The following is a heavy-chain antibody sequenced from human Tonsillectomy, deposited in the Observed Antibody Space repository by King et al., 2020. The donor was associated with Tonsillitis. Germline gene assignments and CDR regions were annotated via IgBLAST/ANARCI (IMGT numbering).Heavy chain of an antibody. CDR2: ISGSGGST. CDR3: AKDWGSKGVVITHDAFDI. V-gene: IGHV3-23*01. CDR1: GFTFSSYA. Sequence: QLLESGGGLVQPGGSPRLSCAASGFTFSSYAMSWVRQAPGKGLEWVSAISGSGGSTYYADSVKGRFTISRDNSKNTLYLQMNSLRAEDTAVYYCAKDWGSKGVVITHDAFDIWGQGTMVTVSS. D-gene: IGHD3-22*01. J-gene: IGHJ3*02.